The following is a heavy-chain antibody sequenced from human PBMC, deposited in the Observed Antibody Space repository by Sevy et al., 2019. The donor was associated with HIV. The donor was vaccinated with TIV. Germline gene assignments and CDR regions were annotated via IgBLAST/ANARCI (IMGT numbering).Heavy chain of an antibody. J-gene: IGHJ4*02. CDR2: INPNSGGT. D-gene: IGHD6-13*01. CDR3: ARNIAAAGTLCDY. Sequence: ASAKVSCKASGYTFTGYYMHWVRQAPGQGLEWMGWINPNSGGTNYAQKFQGRVTMTRDTSISTAYMELSRLRSDDTAVYYCARNIAAAGTLCDYWGQGTLVTVSS. V-gene: IGHV1-2*02. CDR1: GYTFTGYY.